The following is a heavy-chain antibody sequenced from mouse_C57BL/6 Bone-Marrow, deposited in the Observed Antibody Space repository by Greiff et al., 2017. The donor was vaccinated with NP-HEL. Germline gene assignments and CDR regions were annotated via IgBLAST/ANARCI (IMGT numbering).Heavy chain of an antibody. CDR1: GFTFSDFY. CDR2: SRNKANDYTT. J-gene: IGHJ3*01. Sequence: EVKLMESGGGLVQSGRSLRLSCATSGFTFSDFYMEWVRQAPGKGLEWIAASRNKANDYTTEYSASVKGRFIVSRDTSQSILYLQMNALRAEDTAIYYCARDADLGRGFAYWGQGTLVTVSA. V-gene: IGHV7-1*01. D-gene: IGHD4-1*01. CDR3: ARDADLGRGFAY.